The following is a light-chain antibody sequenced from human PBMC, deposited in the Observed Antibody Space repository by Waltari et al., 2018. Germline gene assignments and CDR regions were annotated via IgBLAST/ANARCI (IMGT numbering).Light chain of an antibody. CDR3: QQYNSDPYT. Sequence: DIQMTQSPSTLSASVGDRVTITCRASPTISRWLAWYQQKPGKAPNLLVYKSSTLESGVPSRFSGSGSGTEFTLTISSLQPDDFATYYCQQYNSDPYTFGQGTKLEIK. CDR1: PTISRW. V-gene: IGKV1-5*03. J-gene: IGKJ2*01. CDR2: KSS.